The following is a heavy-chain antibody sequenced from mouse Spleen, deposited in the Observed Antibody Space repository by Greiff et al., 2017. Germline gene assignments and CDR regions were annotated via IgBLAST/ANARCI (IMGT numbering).Heavy chain of an antibody. CDR3: ARWGDYDRYYYAMDY. J-gene: IGHJ4*01. V-gene: IGHV1-31*01. CDR2: INPYNGAT. Sequence: VQLKESGPELVKPGASVKISCKASGYSFTGYYMHWVKQSHVKSLEWIGRINPYNGATSYNQNFKDKASLTVDKSSSTAYMELHSLTSEDSAVYYCARWGDYDRYYYAMDYWGQGTSVTVSS. D-gene: IGHD2-4*01. CDR1: GYSFTGYY.